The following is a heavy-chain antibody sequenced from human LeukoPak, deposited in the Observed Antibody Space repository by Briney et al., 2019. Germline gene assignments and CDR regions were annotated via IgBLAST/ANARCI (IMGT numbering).Heavy chain of an antibody. D-gene: IGHD3-9*01. CDR2: ISSSSSYI. V-gene: IGHV3-21*01. J-gene: IGHJ4*02. CDR3: AREDILTGYYY. Sequence: GGSLRLSCAASGFTCSSYSMNWVRQAPGKGLEWVSSISSSSSYIYYADSVKGRFTISRDNAKNSLYLQMNSLRAEDTAVYYCAREDILTGYYYWGQGTLVTVSS. CDR1: GFTCSSYS.